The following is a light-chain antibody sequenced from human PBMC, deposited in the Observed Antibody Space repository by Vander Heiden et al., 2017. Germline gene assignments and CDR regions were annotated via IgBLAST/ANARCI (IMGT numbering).Light chain of an antibody. CDR2: WAS. CDR3: QQYYSTPIT. V-gene: IGKV4-1*01. Sequence: DIVMTQSPDSLAVSVGERANINCKSSQSVLYNSNNKNDLAWYQQKPGQPPKLLIYWASTREFGVPDRFSGSGSGTDFTLTISSLQAEDVAVYYCQQYYSTPITFGQGTRLEIK. J-gene: IGKJ5*01. CDR1: QSVLYNSNNKND.